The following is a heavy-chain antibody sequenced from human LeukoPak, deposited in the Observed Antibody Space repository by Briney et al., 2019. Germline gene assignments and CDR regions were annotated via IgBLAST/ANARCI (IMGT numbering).Heavy chain of an antibody. CDR1: GFTFSNYG. D-gene: IGHD6-19*01. J-gene: IGHJ4*02. CDR3: ARDLRIAVAGTHYFDY. Sequence: PGGSLRLSCAASGFTFSNYGLHWVRQAPGKGLEWVAFIRSDGNIKYYADSVKGRFTISRDNAKNSLYLQMNSLRAEDTAVYYCARDLRIAVAGTHYFDYWGQGTLVTVSS. V-gene: IGHV3-30*02. CDR2: IRSDGNIK.